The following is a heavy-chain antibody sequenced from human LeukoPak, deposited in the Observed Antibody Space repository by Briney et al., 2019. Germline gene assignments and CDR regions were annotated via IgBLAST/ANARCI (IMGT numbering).Heavy chain of an antibody. J-gene: IGHJ5*01. CDR2: IWYDGSNK. CDR3: ARERAGSGFNWFDC. Sequence: GGSLRLSCAASGFTFDTYGMHWVRQAPGKGLEWVAVIWYDGSNKYYADSVKGRFTISRDNSKNTLYLQMDSLRAEDTAVYYCARERAGSGFNWFDCWGQGTLVTVSS. D-gene: IGHD3-10*01. V-gene: IGHV3-33*01. CDR1: GFTFDTYG.